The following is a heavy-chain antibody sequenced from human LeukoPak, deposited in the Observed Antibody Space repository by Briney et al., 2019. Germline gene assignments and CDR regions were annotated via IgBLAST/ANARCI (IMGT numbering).Heavy chain of an antibody. CDR3: ARDYCSSTSCLIRWFDP. CDR2: INHNSGGT. D-gene: IGHD2-2*01. J-gene: IGHJ5*02. V-gene: IGHV1-2*02. Sequence: ASVKVSCKASGYTFTGYYMHWVRQAPGQGLEWMGWINHNSGGTNYAQKFQGRVTMTRDTSISTAYMELSRLRSDDTAVYYCARDYCSSTSCLIRWFDPWGQGTLVTVSS. CDR1: GYTFTGYY.